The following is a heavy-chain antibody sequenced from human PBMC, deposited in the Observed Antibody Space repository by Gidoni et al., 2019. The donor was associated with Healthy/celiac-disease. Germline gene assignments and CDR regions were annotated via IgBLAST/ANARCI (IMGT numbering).Heavy chain of an antibody. CDR1: GFTFRSYS. Sequence: EVQLVESGGGLGKPGGPLRLSCAAPGFTFRSYSMNWVRQAPGKGLEWVSSISSSSSYIYYADSVKGRFTISRDNAKNSLYLQMNSLRAEDTAVYYCASLGDSSSAGWGQGTLVTVSS. CDR2: ISSSSSYI. CDR3: ASLGDSSSAG. D-gene: IGHD6-6*01. J-gene: IGHJ4*02. V-gene: IGHV3-21*01.